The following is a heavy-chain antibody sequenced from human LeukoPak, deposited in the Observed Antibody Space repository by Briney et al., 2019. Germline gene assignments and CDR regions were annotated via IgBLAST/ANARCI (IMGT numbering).Heavy chain of an antibody. CDR1: GFTFSDYA. CDR3: AKDRRAGSYDY. J-gene: IGHJ4*02. Sequence: GGSLRLSCAASGFTFSDYAMTWVRQAPGKGLEWVSAISGSGGTTYYADSLKGRFTISRDNSKNILYLQMNNLGAEDTALYYCAKDRRAGSYDYWGQGTLVTVSS. V-gene: IGHV3-23*01. D-gene: IGHD3-10*01. CDR2: ISGSGGTT.